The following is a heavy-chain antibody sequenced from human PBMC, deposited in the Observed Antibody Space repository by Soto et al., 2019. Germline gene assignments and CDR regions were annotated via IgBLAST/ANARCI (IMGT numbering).Heavy chain of an antibody. J-gene: IGHJ6*02. CDR2: ISYDGSNK. CDR1: GFTFSSYA. CDR3: ARESCSSTSCYLGYGMDV. Sequence: QVQLVESGGGVVQPGRSLRLSCAASGFTFSSYAMHWVRQAPGKGLEWVAVISYDGSNKYYPDSVKGRFTISRDNSKNTLYLQMNSLRAEDTAVYYCARESCSSTSCYLGYGMDVWGQGTTVTVSS. D-gene: IGHD2-2*01. V-gene: IGHV3-30-3*01.